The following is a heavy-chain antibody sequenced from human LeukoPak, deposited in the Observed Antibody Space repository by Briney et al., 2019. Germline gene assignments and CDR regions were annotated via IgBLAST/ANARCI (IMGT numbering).Heavy chain of an antibody. CDR2: ISYDGSNK. CDR1: GFTFSSYG. CDR3: AKPRGYSGYDLDY. Sequence: GGSLRLSCAAPGFTFSSYGMHWVRQAPGKGLEWVAVISYDGSNKYYADSVKGRFTISRDNSKNTLYLQMNSLRAEDTAVYYCAKPRGYSGYDLDYWGQGTLVTVSS. V-gene: IGHV3-30*18. D-gene: IGHD5-12*01. J-gene: IGHJ4*02.